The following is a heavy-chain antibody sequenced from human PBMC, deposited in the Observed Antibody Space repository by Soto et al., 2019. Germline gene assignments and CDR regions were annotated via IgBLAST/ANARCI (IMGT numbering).Heavy chain of an antibody. D-gene: IGHD3-22*01. CDR3: ARCHGYYFESSGDEGV. CDR1: GYTFTSYD. CDR2: MNPNSGNT. J-gene: IGHJ6*02. Sequence: QVQLVQSGAEVKKPGASVKVSCKASGYTFTSYDINWVRQAPGQGLEWMGWMNPNSGNTGYEQNFHGRVTMTRNTSISTAYMGVSSMRSDDTAVDYCARCHGYYFESSGDEGVWGQGTTVTVSS. V-gene: IGHV1-8*01.